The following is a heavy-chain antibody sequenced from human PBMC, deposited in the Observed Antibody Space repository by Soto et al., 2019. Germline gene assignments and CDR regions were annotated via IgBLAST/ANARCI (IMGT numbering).Heavy chain of an antibody. CDR2: ISHHGLKE. J-gene: IGHJ4*02. Sequence: PGGSLRLSCLASGFTFRDYGMHWVRQAPGKGLEWVAGISHHGLKEHYADSVKGRFAISRDKSKKTVYLQLNSLRGDDTAVYYCATDGVGGASRCYGECWCQGTRGTVSA. V-gene: IGHV3-30*03. CDR3: ATDGVGGASRCYGEC. CDR1: GFTFRDYG. D-gene: IGHD4-17*01.